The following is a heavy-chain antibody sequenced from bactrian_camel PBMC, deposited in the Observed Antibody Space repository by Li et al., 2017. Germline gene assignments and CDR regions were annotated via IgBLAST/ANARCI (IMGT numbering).Heavy chain of an antibody. V-gene: IGHV3S53*01. CDR3: AASPAQWAVLNQRSYTY. Sequence: SLRLSCQASGYRYSEHCMAWFRQGPGKEREGVALLTSDGRTEYSDSVKGRFIISADDVSGDNRDKTLYLQMNSLKPDDTAVYYCAASPAQWAVLNQRSYTYWGQGTQVTVS. D-gene: IGHD2*01. CDR2: LTSDGRT. CDR1: GYRYSEHC. J-gene: IGHJ4*01.